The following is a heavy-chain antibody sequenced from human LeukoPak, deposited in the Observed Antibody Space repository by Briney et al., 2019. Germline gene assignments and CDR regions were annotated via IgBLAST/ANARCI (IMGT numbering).Heavy chain of an antibody. Sequence: SETLSLTCTVSGGSISSYYWSWIRQPPGKGLEWIGYIYYSGSTNYNPSLKSRVTISVDTSKNQFSLKLSSVTAADTAVYYCARQKITGTALDYWGQGTLVTVSS. CDR1: GGSISSYY. V-gene: IGHV4-59*08. CDR3: ARQKITGTALDY. CDR2: IYYSGST. D-gene: IGHD1-20*01. J-gene: IGHJ4*02.